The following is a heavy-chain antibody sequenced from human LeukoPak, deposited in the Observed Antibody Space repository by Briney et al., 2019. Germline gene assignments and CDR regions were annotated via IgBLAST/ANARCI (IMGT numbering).Heavy chain of an antibody. CDR1: GGTFSSYA. CDR2: IIPIFGTA. J-gene: IGHJ4*02. Sequence: ASVKVSCKASGGTFSSYAISWVRQAPGQGLEWMGGIIPIFGTANYAQKFQGRVTITADESTSTAYMELSSLRSEDTAVYYCARALWFGAEGDYWGQGTLVTVSS. V-gene: IGHV1-69*13. D-gene: IGHD3-10*01. CDR3: ARALWFGAEGDY.